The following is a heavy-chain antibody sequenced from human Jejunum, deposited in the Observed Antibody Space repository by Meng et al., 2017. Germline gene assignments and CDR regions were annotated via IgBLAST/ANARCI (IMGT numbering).Heavy chain of an antibody. J-gene: IGHJ5*02. CDR1: GVSISSNHW. Sequence: QVQLEEAGPGLVKPSGTLSLTCAVSGVSISSNHWWSWVRQPPGKGLEWIGEMYHGGSTNYNPSLKSRVNISVDKSKNQFSLKLTSVTAADTGVYYCSNYVWGSPPTGVLSWGQGTLVTVSS. CDR2: MYHGGST. CDR3: SNYVWGSPPTGVLS. D-gene: IGHD3-16*01. V-gene: IGHV4-4*02.